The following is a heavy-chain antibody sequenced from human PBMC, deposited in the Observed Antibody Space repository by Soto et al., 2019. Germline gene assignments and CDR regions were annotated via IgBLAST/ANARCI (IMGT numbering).Heavy chain of an antibody. V-gene: IGHV5-51*01. D-gene: IGHD6-13*01. CDR1: GYSFANYW. J-gene: IGHJ4*02. Sequence: GEFLKSSCEASGYSFANYWIAWVRQLPGKGLEWMGIIYPGDSDTKYSPSFQGQVTISADESISTAYLQWSSLKASDTAKYYCARGMDSAWYGLLRFNYWGLGTLDTVSS. CDR2: IYPGDSDT. CDR3: ARGMDSAWYGLLRFNY.